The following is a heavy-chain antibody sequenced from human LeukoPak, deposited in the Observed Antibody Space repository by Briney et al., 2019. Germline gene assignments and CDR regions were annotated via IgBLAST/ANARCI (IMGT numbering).Heavy chain of an antibody. CDR2: INWDGAST. J-gene: IGHJ4*02. Sequence: GGSLRLSCAASGFTFDDSVMHWVRQAPGKALEWVSPINWDGASTYYADSVKGRFTISRDNSKDSLYLQMNSLRPEDTAWYYCAKGRGGSGWYAEYWGQGTLVTVSS. CDR1: GFTFDDSV. V-gene: IGHV3-43D*03. CDR3: AKGRGGSGWYAEY. D-gene: IGHD6-19*01.